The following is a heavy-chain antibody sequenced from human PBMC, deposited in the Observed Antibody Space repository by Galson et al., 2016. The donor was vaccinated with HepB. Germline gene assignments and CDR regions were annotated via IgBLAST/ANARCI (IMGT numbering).Heavy chain of an antibody. CDR1: GFTFSDYD. D-gene: IGHD3-3*01. CDR3: AKVARSVTDFSPFDH. CDR2: VDTTGSTA. Sequence: SLRLSCAASGFTFSDYDMSWIRQAPGKGLEWVSYVDTTGSTAKYAGSVKGRFTISRDNAKDSLYVQMNSLTAEDTAVYFCAKVARSVTDFSPFDHWGQGTLVTVSS. V-gene: IGHV3-11*01. J-gene: IGHJ4*02.